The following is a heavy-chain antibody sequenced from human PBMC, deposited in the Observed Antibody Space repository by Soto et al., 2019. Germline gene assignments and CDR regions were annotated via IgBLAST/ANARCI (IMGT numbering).Heavy chain of an antibody. J-gene: IGHJ5*02. Sequence: QVHLVQPGAEVKKPGASVKVSCKASGYTFTSYGISWVRQAPGQGLEWMGWISPYNGNTNYAQKLQGRVTMTTDTSTSTAYMGLRSLRSDDTAVYYCARMREGYNWFDPWGQGTRVTVSS. CDR3: ARMREGYNWFDP. CDR1: GYTFTSYG. V-gene: IGHV1-18*01. CDR2: ISPYNGNT.